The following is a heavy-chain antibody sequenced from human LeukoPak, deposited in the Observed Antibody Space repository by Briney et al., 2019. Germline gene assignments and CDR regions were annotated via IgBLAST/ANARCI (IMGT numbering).Heavy chain of an antibody. D-gene: IGHD4-17*01. CDR1: GGSISSYY. CDR3: ARGLRSDPFDY. Sequence: PSETLSLTCTVSGGSISSYYWSWIRQPPGRGLEWIGYIYYSGSTNYNPSLKSRVTISVDTSKNQFSLKLSSVTAADTAVYYCARGLRSDPFDYWGQGTLVTVSS. J-gene: IGHJ4*02. CDR2: IYYSGST. V-gene: IGHV4-59*01.